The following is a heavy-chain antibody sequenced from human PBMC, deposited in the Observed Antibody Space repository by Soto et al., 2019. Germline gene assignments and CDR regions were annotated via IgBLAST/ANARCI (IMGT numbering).Heavy chain of an antibody. V-gene: IGHV4-39*01. CDR3: ARLGDAFGVVIDY. CDR2: IYYSGST. D-gene: IGHD3-3*01. J-gene: IGHJ4*02. Sequence: SETLSLTCTVSGGSISSSSYYWGWIRQPPGKGLEWIGSIYYSGSTYYNPSLKSRVTISVDTSKNQFSLKLSSVTTADTAVYYCARLGDAFGVVIDYWGQGTLVTVSS. CDR1: GGSISSSSYY.